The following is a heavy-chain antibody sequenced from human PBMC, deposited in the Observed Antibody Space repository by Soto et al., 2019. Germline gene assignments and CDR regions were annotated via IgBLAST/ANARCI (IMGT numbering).Heavy chain of an antibody. CDR3: ASLYDFWSGYYRFWFDP. J-gene: IGHJ5*02. CDR1: GGSISSSSYY. Sequence: SETLSLTCTVSGGSISSSSYYWGWTPQPPGKGLEWIGSIYYSGSTYYNPSLKSRVTISVDTSKNQFSLKLSSVTAADTAVYYCASLYDFWSGYYRFWFDPWGQGTLVTVSS. V-gene: IGHV4-39*01. CDR2: IYYSGST. D-gene: IGHD3-3*01.